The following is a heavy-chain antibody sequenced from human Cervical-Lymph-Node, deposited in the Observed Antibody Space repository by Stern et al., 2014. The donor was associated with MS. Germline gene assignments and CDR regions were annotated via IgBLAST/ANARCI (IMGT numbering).Heavy chain of an antibody. J-gene: IGHJ4*02. CDR2: SISGGSYI. Sequence: EVQLVESGGGLVKPGGSLRLSCAASGFTFSSYSMNWVRQAPGKGLEWIGSSISGGSYIYYADSLKGRFTISRNNAKNSLYLKMNSLRAEDAAVYYCARGRGGNYRYYFDYWGQGTLVTVSS. V-gene: IGHV3-21*01. D-gene: IGHD4-23*01. CDR1: GFTFSSYS. CDR3: ARGRGGNYRYYFDY.